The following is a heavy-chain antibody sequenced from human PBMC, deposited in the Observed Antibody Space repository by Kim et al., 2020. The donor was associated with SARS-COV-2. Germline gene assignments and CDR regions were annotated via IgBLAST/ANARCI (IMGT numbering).Heavy chain of an antibody. Sequence: GGSLRLSCAVSGFTFSSYGMHWVRQAPGKGLEWVAVISYDGSNKYYADSVKGRFTISRDNSKNTLYLQMNSLRAEDTAVYYCAKGYCIAVAAPDYWGQGTLVTVSS. J-gene: IGHJ4*02. D-gene: IGHD6-19*01. CDR2: ISYDGSNK. CDR3: AKGYCIAVAAPDY. V-gene: IGHV3-30*18. CDR1: GFTFSSYG.